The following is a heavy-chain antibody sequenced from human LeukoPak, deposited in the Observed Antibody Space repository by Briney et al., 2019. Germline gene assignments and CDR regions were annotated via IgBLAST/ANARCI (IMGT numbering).Heavy chain of an antibody. CDR3: AKAHQKLGYCSGGSCSVFDY. CDR1: GFSFKDYW. V-gene: IGHV3-7*03. D-gene: IGHD2-15*01. CDR2: ITPDGSGK. Sequence: PGGSLRLSCAASGFSFKDYWMSWVRQAPGKGLEWVADITPDGSGKTYVDSVKGRFTISRDNAKQSLYLQMNSLRAEDTAVYYCAKAHQKLGYCSGGSCSVFDYWGQGTLVTVSS. J-gene: IGHJ4*02.